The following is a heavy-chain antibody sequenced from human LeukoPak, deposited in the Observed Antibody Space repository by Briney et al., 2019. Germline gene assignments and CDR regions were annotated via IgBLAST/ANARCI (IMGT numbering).Heavy chain of an antibody. Sequence: GGSLRLSCAASGFTVSSNYMSWVRQARGKGLEWVSVIYSGGSTYYADSVKGRFTISRDNSKNTLYLQMNSLRAEDTAVYYCARDQEGYYDYVWGSYRYNSVGYWGQGTLVTVSS. CDR2: IYSGGST. D-gene: IGHD3-16*02. CDR3: ARDQEGYYDYVWGSYRYNSVGY. CDR1: GFTVSSNY. V-gene: IGHV3-66*01. J-gene: IGHJ4*02.